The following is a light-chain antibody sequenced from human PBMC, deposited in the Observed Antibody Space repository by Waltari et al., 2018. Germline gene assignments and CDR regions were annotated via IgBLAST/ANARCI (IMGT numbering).Light chain of an antibody. CDR1: ESISIW. J-gene: IGKJ2*01. V-gene: IGKV1-5*03. CDR2: RAS. Sequence: DIQMTHSPSTLSASVGDKVTITCRAKESISIWLAWYQHKPGTAPKLLIYRASTLERGVPSRFSGAGSGTEFTLTISSLQPDDFATYDCQQYDSESYTFGQGTKLEIK. CDR3: QQYDSESYT.